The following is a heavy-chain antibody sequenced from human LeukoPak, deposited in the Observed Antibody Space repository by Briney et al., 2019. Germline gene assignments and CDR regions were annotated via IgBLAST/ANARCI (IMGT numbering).Heavy chain of an antibody. CDR1: GYTFTTYG. CDR2: ISAYNGDT. Sequence: ASVKVSCKASGYTFTTYGISWVRQAPGQGLEWMGWISAYNGDTNFAQKFQGRVTMSTDTSTSTVYMELSRLRSDDTAVYYCARQNPHTNWFDPWGQGTLVTVSS. CDR3: ARQNPHTNWFDP. J-gene: IGHJ5*02. D-gene: IGHD2/OR15-2a*01. V-gene: IGHV1-18*01.